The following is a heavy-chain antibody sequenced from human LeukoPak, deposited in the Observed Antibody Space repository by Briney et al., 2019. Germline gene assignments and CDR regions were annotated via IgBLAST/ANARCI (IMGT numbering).Heavy chain of an antibody. D-gene: IGHD1-26*01. J-gene: IGHJ5*02. V-gene: IGHV4-39*01. Sequence: SETLSLTCTVSGGSISRSRYFWGWVRQPPGKGLEWIGSIYYSGSTYYNPSLKNRVTISVDTSKNQFSLKLSSVTAADTAVYYCARQIGSYDLGWFDPWGQGTLVTVSS. CDR3: ARQIGSYDLGWFDP. CDR2: IYYSGST. CDR1: GGSISRSRYF.